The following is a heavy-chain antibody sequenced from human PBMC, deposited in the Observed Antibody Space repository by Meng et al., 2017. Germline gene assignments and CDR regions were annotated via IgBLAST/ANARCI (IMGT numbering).Heavy chain of an antibody. Sequence: GESLKISCAASGFTFSDYYMRWIRQAPGKGLEWGSYISCSGSTIYYADSEKGRFTISRDNAKNTLYLEMNSLRAEDKAVYYGARDSSSTDGFGELWSNWFDPWGQGNQV. CDR2: ISCSGSTI. CDR1: GFTFSDYY. CDR3: ARDSSSTDGFGELWSNWFDP. D-gene: IGHD3-10*01. J-gene: IGHJ5*01. V-gene: IGHV3-11*04.